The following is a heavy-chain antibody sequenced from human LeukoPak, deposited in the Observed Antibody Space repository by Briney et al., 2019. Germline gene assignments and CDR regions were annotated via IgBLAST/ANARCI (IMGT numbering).Heavy chain of an antibody. J-gene: IGHJ4*02. CDR3: ARAPGYRSFLDY. V-gene: IGHV4-4*02. CDR2: IYHSGST. D-gene: IGHD6-13*01. Sequence: PSETLSLTCAVSGGSISSSNWWSWVRQPPGKGLEWIGEIYHSGSTNYNPSLKSRVTISVDKSKNQFSLKLSSVTSADTAVYYCARAPGYRSFLDYWGQGTLVTVSS. CDR1: GGSISSSNW.